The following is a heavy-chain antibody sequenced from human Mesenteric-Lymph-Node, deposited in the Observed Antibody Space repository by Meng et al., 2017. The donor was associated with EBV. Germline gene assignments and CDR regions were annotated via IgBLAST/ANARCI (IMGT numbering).Heavy chain of an antibody. V-gene: IGHV6-1*02. CDR2: TNNNYKGYN. J-gene: IGHJ4*02. CDR3: ARVGGAGTDNAFDY. D-gene: IGHD3/OR15-3a*01. Sequence: GPGRARPPPPSHIPFAISGYRVSASSVVWNWSRQCPQAGSEGPGRTNNNYKGYNDYALSVKSRMTIRPDTSKKQFSSQLNSVTPEDTAVYYCARVGGAGTDNAFDYWGQGTLVTVSS. CDR1: GYRVSASSVV.